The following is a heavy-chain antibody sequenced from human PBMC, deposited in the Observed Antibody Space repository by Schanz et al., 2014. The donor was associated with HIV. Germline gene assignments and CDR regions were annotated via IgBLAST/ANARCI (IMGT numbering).Heavy chain of an antibody. J-gene: IGHJ4*02. CDR3: ARGGIWEWDQPDFDY. CDR2: SRSGANT. Sequence: EVQLVESGGGLIQPGGSLRLSCAASGFTVSNNYMSWVRQAPGKGLEWLAGVSRSGANTYYADSVKGRFTISRDNSENTLFLQVNSLRAEDTAVYYCARGGIWEWDQPDFDYWGQGTLVTVSS. CDR1: GFTVSNNY. D-gene: IGHD2-15*01. V-gene: IGHV3-66*03.